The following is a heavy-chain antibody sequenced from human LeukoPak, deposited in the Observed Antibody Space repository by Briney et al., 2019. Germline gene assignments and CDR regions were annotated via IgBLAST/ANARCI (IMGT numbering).Heavy chain of an antibody. D-gene: IGHD3-22*01. CDR1: GGSVSSGRYY. V-gene: IGHV4-61*02. CDR3: ARDRGYYDSSGYYYGTE. CDR2: IYTSGST. J-gene: IGHJ4*02. Sequence: PSRTLSLTCTVSGGSVSSGRYYWSWIRQPAGKGLEWIGRIYTSGSTNYNPSLKSRVTISVDTSKNQFSLKLSSVTAADTALYYCARDRGYYDSSGYYYGTEWGQGTLVTVSS.